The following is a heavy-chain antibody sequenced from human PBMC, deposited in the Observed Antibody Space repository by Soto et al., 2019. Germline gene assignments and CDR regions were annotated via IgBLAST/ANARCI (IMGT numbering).Heavy chain of an antibody. J-gene: IGHJ6*02. CDR1: GFTFSSYA. CDR2: ISYDGSNK. D-gene: IGHD3-3*01. Sequence: SCAASGFTFSSYAMHSVRQAPGKGLEWVAVISYDGSNKYYADSVKGRFTISRDNSKNTLYLQMNSLRAEDTAVYYCAREGETVDYDFWSGYPWYYYGMDVWGQGTTVTVSS. CDR3: AREGETVDYDFWSGYPWYYYGMDV. V-gene: IGHV3-30-3*01.